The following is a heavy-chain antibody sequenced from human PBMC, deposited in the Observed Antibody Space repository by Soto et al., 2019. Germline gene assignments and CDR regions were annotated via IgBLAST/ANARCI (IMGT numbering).Heavy chain of an antibody. Sequence: GGSLRLSCAASGFTFSDYWMSWVRQAPGKGLEWVANIKQDGSEKYYVDSVKGRFTISRDIAENSLYLQMNSLRAEDTAVYYCARDRPSAYTSSFDYWGQGXLVTVYS. V-gene: IGHV3-7*01. J-gene: IGHJ4*02. CDR1: GFTFSDYW. CDR3: ARDRPSAYTSSFDY. CDR2: IKQDGSEK. D-gene: IGHD6-6*01.